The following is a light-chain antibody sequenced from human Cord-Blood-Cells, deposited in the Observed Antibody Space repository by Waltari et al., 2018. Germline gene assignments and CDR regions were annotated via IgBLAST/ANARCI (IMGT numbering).Light chain of an antibody. CDR1: QDISNY. CDR2: DAS. CDR3: QQYDNLPFT. V-gene: IGKV1-33*01. J-gene: IGKJ4*01. Sequence: DIQMTQSPSSLSASVGDRVTITCQASQDISNYLNWYPQKPGKAPKLLIYDASNLETGVPSRFSGSGSGTDFTFTISSLQPEDIATYYCQQYDNLPFTFGGGTKVEIK.